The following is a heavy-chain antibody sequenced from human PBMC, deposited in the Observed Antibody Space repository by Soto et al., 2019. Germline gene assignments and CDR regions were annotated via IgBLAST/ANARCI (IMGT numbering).Heavy chain of an antibody. J-gene: IGHJ6*02. CDR1: GFTFSSYS. V-gene: IGHV3-48*02. CDR2: ISSSSTI. Sequence: PGGSLRLSCAASGFTFSSYSMNWVRQAPGKGLEWVSYISSSSTIYYADSVKGRFTISRDNAKNSLYLQMNSLRDEDTAEYYCARDDSRSWAGGCGMDGWGQGTTVTVSS. CDR3: ARDDSRSWAGGCGMDG. D-gene: IGHD6-13*01.